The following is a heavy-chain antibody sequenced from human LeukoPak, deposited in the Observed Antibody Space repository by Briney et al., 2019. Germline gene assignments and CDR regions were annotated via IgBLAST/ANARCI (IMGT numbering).Heavy chain of an antibody. CDR1: GFTFSSYA. Sequence: RAGGSLRLSCAASGFTFSSYAMHWVRQAPGKGLEWVAVISYDGSNKYYADSVKGRFTISRDNSKNTLYLQMNSLRAEDTAVYYCARDWSPYYYDSSGYYYGDALDYWGQGTLVTVSS. CDR2: ISYDGSNK. V-gene: IGHV3-30*04. CDR3: ARDWSPYYYDSSGYYYGDALDY. D-gene: IGHD3-22*01. J-gene: IGHJ4*02.